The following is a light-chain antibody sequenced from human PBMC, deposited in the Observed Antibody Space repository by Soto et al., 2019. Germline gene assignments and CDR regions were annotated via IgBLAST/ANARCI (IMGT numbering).Light chain of an antibody. CDR1: RDDIGAYDY. CDR3: NSYTNSSAVV. V-gene: IGLV2-14*01. J-gene: IGLJ2*01. CDR2: EVT. Sequence: QSALTQPASVSGSPGQSITISCAGTRDDIGAYDYVSWYQQHPGNAPKLLVYEVTNRPSGVSDRFSGSKSGNTASLTISGLQAEDEAVYYCNSYTNSSAVVFGGGTKLTVL.